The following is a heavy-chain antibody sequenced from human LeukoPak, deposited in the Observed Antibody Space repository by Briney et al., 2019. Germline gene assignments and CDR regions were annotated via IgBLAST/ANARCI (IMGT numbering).Heavy chain of an antibody. D-gene: IGHD3-22*01. V-gene: IGHV3-30*04. CDR3: ASSNEFYYDTSTYVDY. CDR2: ISYDGRNK. J-gene: IGHJ4*02. CDR1: GFTFSSYA. Sequence: GGSLRLSCAAPGFTFSSYAMHWVRQAPGRGLEWVAVISYDGRNKHHADSVKGRFTISRDNSKNTLYLQMNSLKPEDTAVYYCASSNEFYYDTSTYVDYWGQGTLVTVSS.